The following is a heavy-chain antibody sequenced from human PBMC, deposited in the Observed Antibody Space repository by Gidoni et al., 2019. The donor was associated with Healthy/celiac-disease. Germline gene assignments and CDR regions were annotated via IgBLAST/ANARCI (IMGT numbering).Heavy chain of an antibody. Sequence: EVQLLESGGGLVQPGGSLRLSCAASGFTFSSYAISWVRQAPGKGLEWVSAISGSGGSTYYADSVKGRLTISRDNSKNTLYLQMNSLRAEDTAVYYCAKGRSSGWSGALSWGQGTLVTVSS. CDR3: AKGRSSGWSGALS. CDR1: GFTFSSYA. D-gene: IGHD6-19*01. V-gene: IGHV3-23*01. CDR2: ISGSGGST. J-gene: IGHJ5*02.